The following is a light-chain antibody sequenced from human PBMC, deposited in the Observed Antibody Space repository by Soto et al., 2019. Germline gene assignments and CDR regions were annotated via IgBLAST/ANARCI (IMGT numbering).Light chain of an antibody. V-gene: IGKV3-20*01. Sequence: EIVLTQSPGTLSLSPGERATLSCRASQSVSSSFLAWYQQKPGQAPRLLIYGASSRATGIPDRFSGSGSGTDFTLTISRLEPEDFAVYYCQQYDISGITFGQGTKVEVK. J-gene: IGKJ1*01. CDR1: QSVSSSF. CDR3: QQYDISGIT. CDR2: GAS.